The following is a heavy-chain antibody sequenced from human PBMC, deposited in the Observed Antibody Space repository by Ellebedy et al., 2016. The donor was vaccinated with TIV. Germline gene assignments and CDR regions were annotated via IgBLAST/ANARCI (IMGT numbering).Heavy chain of an antibody. CDR3: TTDAWELEQRFEDYYGMDV. Sequence: GGSLRLXXAASGFTFSNAWMSWVRQAPGKGLEWVGRIKSKTDGGTTDYAAPVKGRFTISRDDSKNTLYLQMNSLKTEDTAVYYCTTDAWELEQRFEDYYGMDVWGQGTTVTVSS. V-gene: IGHV3-15*01. CDR1: GFTFSNAW. J-gene: IGHJ6*02. D-gene: IGHD1-26*01. CDR2: IKSKTDGGTT.